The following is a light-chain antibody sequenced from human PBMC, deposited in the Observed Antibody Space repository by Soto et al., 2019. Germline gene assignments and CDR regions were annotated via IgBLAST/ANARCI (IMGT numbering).Light chain of an antibody. Sequence: QSALTQPASVSGSPGQSITISCTGTSGDVGGYYYVSWYQQLPGKAPKLMISEVSNRPSGVSNRFSGSKSGNTASLTISGLQAEDEADYYCQSYDTFLSAVVFGGGTKLTVL. J-gene: IGLJ2*01. CDR1: SGDVGGYYY. CDR3: QSYDTFLSAVV. CDR2: EVS. V-gene: IGLV2-14*01.